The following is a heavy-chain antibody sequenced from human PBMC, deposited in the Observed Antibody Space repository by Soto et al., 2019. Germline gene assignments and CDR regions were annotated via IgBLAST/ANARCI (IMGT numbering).Heavy chain of an antibody. J-gene: IGHJ4*02. V-gene: IGHV3-7*01. Sequence: GGSLRLSCAASGFTFSSYWMSWVRQAPGKGLEWVANIKQDGSEKYYVDSVKGRFTISRDNAKNSLYLQMNSLRAEDTAVYYCARGDLPAHYDYIWGSYHKAYYFDYWGQGTLVTVSS. D-gene: IGHD3-16*02. CDR1: GFTFSSYW. CDR2: IKQDGSEK. CDR3: ARGDLPAHYDYIWGSYHKAYYFDY.